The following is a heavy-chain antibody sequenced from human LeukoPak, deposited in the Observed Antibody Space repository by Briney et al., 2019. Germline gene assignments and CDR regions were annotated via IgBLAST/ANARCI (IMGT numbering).Heavy chain of an antibody. CDR2: IYYSGST. J-gene: IGHJ4*02. CDR1: GGSISSYY. Sequence: SETVSLTCTVSGGSISSYYWSWIRQPPGKGLEWIGYIYYSGSTNYNPSLKSRVTISVDTSKNQFSLKLSSVTAADTAVYYCARSRMATNHYDYWGQGTLVTVSS. V-gene: IGHV4-59*01. CDR3: ARSRMATNHYDY. D-gene: IGHD5-24*01.